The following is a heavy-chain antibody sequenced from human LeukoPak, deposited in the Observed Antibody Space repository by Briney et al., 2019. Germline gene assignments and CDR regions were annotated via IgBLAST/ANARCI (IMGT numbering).Heavy chain of an antibody. J-gene: IGHJ4*02. CDR3: ARDPGGYDILTGYHEKSFDY. V-gene: IGHV3-48*04. CDR2: ISSSSSTI. Sequence: GGSLRLSCAASGFTFDDYAMNWVRQAPGKGLEWVSYISSSSSTIYYADSVKGRFTISRDNAKNSLYLQMNSLRAEDTAVYYCARDPGGYDILTGYHEKSFDYWGQGTLVTVSS. D-gene: IGHD3-9*01. CDR1: GFTFDDYA.